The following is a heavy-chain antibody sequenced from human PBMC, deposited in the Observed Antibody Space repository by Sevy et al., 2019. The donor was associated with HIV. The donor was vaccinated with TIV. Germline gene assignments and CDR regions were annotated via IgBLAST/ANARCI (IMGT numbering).Heavy chain of an antibody. CDR2: IYSGGST. Sequence: GGSLRLSCAASGFTVSSNYMSWVRQAPGKGLEWVSVIYSGGSTYYADSVKGRFTISRDNSKNTLYLQMNSLRAEDTAVYYCAGDQAEDLDYYGMDVWGQGTTVTVSS. CDR1: GFTVSSNY. CDR3: AGDQAEDLDYYGMDV. J-gene: IGHJ6*02. V-gene: IGHV3-53*01.